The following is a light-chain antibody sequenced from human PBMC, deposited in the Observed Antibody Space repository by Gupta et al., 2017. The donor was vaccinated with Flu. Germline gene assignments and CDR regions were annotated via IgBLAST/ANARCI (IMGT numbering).Light chain of an antibody. CDR3: KQYRSSPQT. CDR2: LAS. Sequence: ATPLDASAVASISIPCRLHNTIYSWLDWYQKKPGRSPQLLIYLASSRASGVPARFSGSGSGTEFSLTISSVEPDDVATYYCKQYRSSPQTFGQGTKLEIK. V-gene: IGKV2-28*01. CDR1: PCRLHNTIYSW. J-gene: IGKJ1*01.